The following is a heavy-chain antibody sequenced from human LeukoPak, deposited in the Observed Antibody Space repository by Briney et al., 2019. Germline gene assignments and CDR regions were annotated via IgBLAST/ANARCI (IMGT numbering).Heavy chain of an antibody. J-gene: IGHJ4*02. CDR1: GFTFSSYE. V-gene: IGHV3-48*03. CDR2: ISSSGSTI. D-gene: IGHD6-19*01. Sequence: GGSLRLSCAASGFTFSSYEMNWVRQAPGKGLEWVSYISSSGSTIYYADSVKGRFTISRDNAKNSLYLQMNSLRVEDTAVYYCARVLGVAVAGNDYWGQGTLVTVSS. CDR3: ARVLGVAVAGNDY.